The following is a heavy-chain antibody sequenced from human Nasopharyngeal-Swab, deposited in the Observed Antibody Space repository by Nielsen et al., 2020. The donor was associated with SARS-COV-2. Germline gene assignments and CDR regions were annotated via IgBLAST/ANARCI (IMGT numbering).Heavy chain of an antibody. CDR2: IKQDGSEK. J-gene: IGHJ4*02. Sequence: WILPPPGQGLEWVANIKQDGSEKYYVDSVKGRFTISRDNAKNSLYLQMNSLRAEDTAVYYCARDQGSYFRLYFDYWGQGTLVTVSS. CDR3: ARDQGSYFRLYFDY. V-gene: IGHV3-7*03. D-gene: IGHD1-26*01.